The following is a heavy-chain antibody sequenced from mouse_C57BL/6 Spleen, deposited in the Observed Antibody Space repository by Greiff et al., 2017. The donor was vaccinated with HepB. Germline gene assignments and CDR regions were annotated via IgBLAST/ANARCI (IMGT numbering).Heavy chain of an antibody. V-gene: IGHV5-6*01. J-gene: IGHJ1*03. CDR3: AREGDGSSLYFDV. Sequence: EVKLVESGGDLVKPGGSLKLSCAASGFTFSSYGMSWVRQTPDKRLAWVATISSGGSYTYYPDSVKGRFTISRDNAKNTLYLQMSSLKSEDTAMYYCAREGDGSSLYFDVWGTGTTVTVSS. CDR2: ISSGGSYT. CDR1: GFTFSSYG. D-gene: IGHD1-1*01.